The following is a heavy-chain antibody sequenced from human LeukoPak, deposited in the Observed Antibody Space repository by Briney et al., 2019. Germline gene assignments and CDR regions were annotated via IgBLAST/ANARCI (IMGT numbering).Heavy chain of an antibody. Sequence: SETLSLTCTVSGGSISSYYWSWIRQPAGKGLEWIGRIYTSGSTNYNPSLKSRVTMSVDTSKNQFSLKLSSVTAADTAVYYCARNHYDFWSGGLDYWGQGTLATVSS. CDR1: GGSISSYY. CDR3: ARNHYDFWSGGLDY. CDR2: IYTSGST. V-gene: IGHV4-4*07. D-gene: IGHD3-3*01. J-gene: IGHJ4*02.